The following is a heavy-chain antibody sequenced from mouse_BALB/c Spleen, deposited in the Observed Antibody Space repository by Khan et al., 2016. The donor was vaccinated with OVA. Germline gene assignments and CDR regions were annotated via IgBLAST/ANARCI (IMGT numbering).Heavy chain of an antibody. CDR3: ARGGLRGVAMDY. CDR1: GYTFTSYD. CDR2: IYPGDGNT. V-gene: IGHV1S56*01. J-gene: IGHJ4*01. Sequence: QIQLVQSGPELVKPGALVKISCKASGYTFTSYDINWVKQRPGQGLAWIGWIYPGDGNTAYNEKFKGKATLTADTSYSTAYLQLRTLTSENAAVYFCARGGLRGVAMDYWGQGTSVAVSS. D-gene: IGHD2-4*01.